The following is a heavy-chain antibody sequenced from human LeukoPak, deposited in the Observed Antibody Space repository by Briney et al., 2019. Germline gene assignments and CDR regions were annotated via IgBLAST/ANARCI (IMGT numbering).Heavy chain of an antibody. CDR2: IKQDGGEK. D-gene: IGHD2/OR15-2a*01. Sequence: GGSLRLSCAASGFTFSSYWMHWVRQAPGKGLEWVANIKQDGGEKYYVDSVKGRFTISRDNAKNSLYLQMNSLRTEDTAVYYCARVIWNNWFDPWGQGTLVTVSS. J-gene: IGHJ5*02. V-gene: IGHV3-7*01. CDR1: GFTFSSYW. CDR3: ARVIWNNWFDP.